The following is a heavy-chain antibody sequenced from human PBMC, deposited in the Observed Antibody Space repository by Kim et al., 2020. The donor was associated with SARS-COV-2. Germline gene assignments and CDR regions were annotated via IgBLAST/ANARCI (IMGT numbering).Heavy chain of an antibody. CDR3: SRGPFLDAFDI. CDR2: IGTAGDT. J-gene: IGHJ3*02. V-gene: IGHV3-13*04. CDR1: GFTFSSND. Sequence: GGSLRLSCAASGFTFSSNDMHWVRQATGKGLEWVSAIGTAGDTYYPGSVKGRFTISRENAKNSLYLQMNSLRAGDTAVYYCSRGPFLDAFDIWGQGTMVTVSS.